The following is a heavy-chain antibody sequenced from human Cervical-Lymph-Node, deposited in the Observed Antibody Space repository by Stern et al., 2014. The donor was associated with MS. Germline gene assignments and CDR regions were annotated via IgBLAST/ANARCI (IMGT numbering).Heavy chain of an antibody. V-gene: IGHV1-46*01. CDR2: INPSGGST. CDR1: GYTFTYYY. J-gene: IGHJ4*02. D-gene: IGHD3-16*01. Sequence: VHLVESGAEVKKPGASVKVSCKASGYTFTYYYMHWVRQAPGQGLEWMGLINPSGGSTTYAQKFQGRVTLTRDTSTSTVYMELSSVRSDDTAVYYCARSIREYAYGCDYWGQGTLVTVSS. CDR3: ARSIREYAYGCDY.